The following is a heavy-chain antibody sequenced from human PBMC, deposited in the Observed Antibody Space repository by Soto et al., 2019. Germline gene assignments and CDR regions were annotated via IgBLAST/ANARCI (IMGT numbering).Heavy chain of an antibody. CDR3: ARDLAAAGTGDY. CDR1: GGTFSSYA. V-gene: IGHV1-69*13. CDR2: IIPIFGTA. Sequence: GASVKVSCKASGGTFSSYAMSWVRQAPGQGLEWMGGIIPIFGTANYAQKFQGRVTITADESTSTAYMELSSLRSEDTAVYYCARDLAAAGTGDYWGQGTLVTVSS. J-gene: IGHJ4*02. D-gene: IGHD6-13*01.